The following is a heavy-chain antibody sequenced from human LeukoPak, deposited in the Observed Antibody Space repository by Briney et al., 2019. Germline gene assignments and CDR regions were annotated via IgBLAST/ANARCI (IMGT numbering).Heavy chain of an antibody. D-gene: IGHD2-2*01. CDR3: AKTFGTIDPFEY. Sequence: PGGSLRLSCVGYGFTFSDYAMHWVRQAPGKGLEWISVIYSGGSTYYADSVKGRFTISRDNSKNTFYLDMNSLRADDTAVYYCAKTFGTIDPFEYWGQGTLVTVSS. J-gene: IGHJ4*02. CDR1: GFTFSDYA. CDR2: IYSGGST. V-gene: IGHV3-NL1*01.